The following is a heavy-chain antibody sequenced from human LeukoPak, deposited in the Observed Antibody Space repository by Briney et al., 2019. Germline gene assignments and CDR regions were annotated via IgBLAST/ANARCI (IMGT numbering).Heavy chain of an antibody. Sequence: GGSLRLSCAASGFTFSSYSMNWVRQAPGKGLEWVSSISSSSSYIYYADSVKGRFTISRDNSKNTLYLQMNSLRAEDTAVYYCAYSSSWYIGSWYYFDYWGQGTLVTVSS. V-gene: IGHV3-21*04. CDR2: ISSSSSYI. CDR1: GFTFSSYS. J-gene: IGHJ4*02. D-gene: IGHD6-13*01. CDR3: AYSSSWYIGSWYYFDY.